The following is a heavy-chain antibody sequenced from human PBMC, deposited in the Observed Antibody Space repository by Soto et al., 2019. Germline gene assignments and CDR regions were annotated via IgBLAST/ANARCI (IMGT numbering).Heavy chain of an antibody. J-gene: IGHJ6*02. V-gene: IGHV1-69*12. Sequence: QVQLVQSGAEVKKPGSSVKVSCNASGGTFSSYAISWVRQAPGQGLEWMGGIIPIFGTANYAQKFQGRVTITADESTSTAYMELSSLRSEDTAVYYCATGGGGNSDHYYYYGMDVWGQGTTVTVSS. CDR1: GGTFSSYA. D-gene: IGHD2-21*02. CDR3: ATGGGGNSDHYYYYGMDV. CDR2: IIPIFGTA.